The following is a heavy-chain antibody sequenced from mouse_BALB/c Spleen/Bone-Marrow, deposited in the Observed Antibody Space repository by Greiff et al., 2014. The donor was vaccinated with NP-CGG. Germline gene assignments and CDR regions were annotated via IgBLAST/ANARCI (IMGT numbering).Heavy chain of an antibody. CDR2: ISSGGSM. J-gene: IGHJ2*01. CDR1: GFTFSSFV. Sequence: EVKVEESGGGLVQPGGSLKLSCAASGFTFSSFVMSWVRQTPEKRLEWVASISSGGSMYYSDSVKGRFIISRDNARNILYLQMSSLRSEDTAMYYCARDYYGSSHFDYWGQGSTLTVSS. V-gene: IGHV5-6-5*01. D-gene: IGHD1-1*01. CDR3: ARDYYGSSHFDY.